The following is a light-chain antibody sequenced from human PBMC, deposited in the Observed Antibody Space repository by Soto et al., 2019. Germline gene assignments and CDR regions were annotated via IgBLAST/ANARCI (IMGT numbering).Light chain of an antibody. J-gene: IGKJ4*01. CDR2: LGS. V-gene: IGKV2-28*01. CDR1: QSLLHSSGYNY. CDR3: MQALQTPRT. Sequence: DIVMTQSPLSLPVTPGEPASISCRSSQSLLHSSGYNYVDWYLQKPGQSPQLLIHLGSTRASGVPDRFSGSGSGTDFTLKISRVEAEDVGVYYCMQALQTPRTFGGGTRVEIK.